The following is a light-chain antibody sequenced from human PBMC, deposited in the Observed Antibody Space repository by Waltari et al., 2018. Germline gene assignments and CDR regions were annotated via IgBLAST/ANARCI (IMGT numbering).Light chain of an antibody. CDR3: QQYGVSPYT. CDR2: AAS. J-gene: IGKJ2*01. V-gene: IGKV3-20*01. Sequence: EIVLTQSPGTLSLSPGERATLSCRASQSVINNYLAWYQQKPGQAPSLLIYAASRRDVGVPDRFSGSGSGTEFTLTISRLEPEDFAIFYCQQYGVSPYTFGQGTKLEV. CDR1: QSVINNY.